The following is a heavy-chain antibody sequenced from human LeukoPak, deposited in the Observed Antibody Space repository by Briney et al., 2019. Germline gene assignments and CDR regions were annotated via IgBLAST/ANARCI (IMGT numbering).Heavy chain of an antibody. CDR3: ARAAWYKPGAFDI. D-gene: IGHD1-14*01. V-gene: IGHV4-59*12. CDR2: IYYSGST. Sequence: SETLSLTCTVSGGSISSYYWSWIRQPPGKGLEWIGYIYYSGSTNYNPSLKSRVTISVDTSKNQFSLKLRSVTAADTAVYYCARAAWYKPGAFDIWGQGTMVTVSS. J-gene: IGHJ3*02. CDR1: GGSISSYY.